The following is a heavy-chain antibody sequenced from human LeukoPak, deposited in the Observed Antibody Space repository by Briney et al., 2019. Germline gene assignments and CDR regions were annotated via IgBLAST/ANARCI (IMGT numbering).Heavy chain of an antibody. CDR1: GFTFSSYA. CDR2: ISGSGGST. CDR3: AKDLEGYCSSTSCYDLGY. D-gene: IGHD2-2*01. J-gene: IGHJ4*02. V-gene: IGHV3-23*01. Sequence: GGSLRLSCEASGFTFSSYAMSWVRQAPGKGLEWVSAISGSGGSTYYADSVKGRFTISRDNSKNTLYLQMNSLRAEDTAVHYCAKDLEGYCSSTSCYDLGYWGQGTLVTVYS.